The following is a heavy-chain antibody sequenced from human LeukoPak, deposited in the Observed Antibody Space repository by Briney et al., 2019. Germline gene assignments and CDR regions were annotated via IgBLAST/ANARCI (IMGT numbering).Heavy chain of an antibody. V-gene: IGHV4-59*11. CDR3: ARARHNWNYDYCDY. J-gene: IGHJ4*02. D-gene: IGHD1-7*01. Sequence: PSETLSLTCTVSGGSISSHYWSWIRQPPGKGLEWIGYIYYSGSTNYNPSLKSRVTISVDTSKNQFSLKLSSVTAADTAVYYCARARHNWNYDYCDYWGQGTLVTVSS. CDR2: IYYSGST. CDR1: GGSISSHY.